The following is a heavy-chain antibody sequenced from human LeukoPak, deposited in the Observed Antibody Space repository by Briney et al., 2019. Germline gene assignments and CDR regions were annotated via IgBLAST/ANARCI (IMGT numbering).Heavy chain of an antibody. CDR1: GDSISTGGYY. D-gene: IGHD2-2*01. J-gene: IGHJ6*02. Sequence: SQTLSLTCTVSGDSISTGGYYWAWIRQHRERGLEWIGYIYYSGSTHYNPSLQSRVTISVDTSKNQFYLNLNFVTAADTAVYYCARVIVVVPIGVYHYYAMDVWGQGTTVTVSS. V-gene: IGHV4-31*03. CDR3: ARVIVVVPIGVYHYYAMDV. CDR2: IYYSGST.